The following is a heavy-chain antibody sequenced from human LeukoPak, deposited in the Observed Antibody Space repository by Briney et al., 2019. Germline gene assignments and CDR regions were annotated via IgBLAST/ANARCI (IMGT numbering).Heavy chain of an antibody. J-gene: IGHJ3*02. CDR1: GYTFTGYY. CDR3: ARGYSYALGYAFDI. V-gene: IGHV1-2*02. Sequence: ASVKVSCKASGYTFTGYYMHWVRQAPGQGLEWMGWINPNSGGTNCAQKFQGRVTMTRDTSISTAYMELSRLRSDDTAVYYCARGYSYALGYAFDIWGQGTMVTVSS. D-gene: IGHD5-18*01. CDR2: INPNSGGT.